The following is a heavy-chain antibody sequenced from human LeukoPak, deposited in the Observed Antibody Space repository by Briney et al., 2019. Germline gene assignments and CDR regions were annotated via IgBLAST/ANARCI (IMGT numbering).Heavy chain of an antibody. D-gene: IGHD6-19*01. CDR3: ARARESMRTAGSFFDF. J-gene: IGHJ4*02. CDR2: IYHSGHT. Sequence: SQTLSLTCGVSGDSISSGDYSWSWIRQPPGNGLEWIGYIYHSGHTNYNPSLKSRISISVDRSKNQFSLKLRSVTAADTAVHYCARARESMRTAGSFFDFWGQGILVTVSS. V-gene: IGHV4-30-2*01. CDR1: GDSISSGDYS.